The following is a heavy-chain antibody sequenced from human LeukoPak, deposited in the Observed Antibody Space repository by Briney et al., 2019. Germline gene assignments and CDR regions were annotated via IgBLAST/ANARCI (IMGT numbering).Heavy chain of an antibody. CDR2: IYYDGTT. V-gene: IGHV4-39*01. J-gene: IGHJ4*02. CDR3: LVRFAITGPQGHFDY. D-gene: IGHD1-14*01. Sequence: SETLSLTCSASGGSIRSGNHYWAWIRQPPGKGLEWIGTIYYDGTTYYNPSLRSRVISISVDTSKNQFSLQLSFVTAEDTARYARLVRFAITGPQGHFDYWGQGTLVSVSS. CDR1: GGSIRSGNHY.